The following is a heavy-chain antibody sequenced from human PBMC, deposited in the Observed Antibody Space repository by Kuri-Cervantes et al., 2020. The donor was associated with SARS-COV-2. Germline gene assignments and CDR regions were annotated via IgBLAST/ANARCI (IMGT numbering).Heavy chain of an antibody. V-gene: IGHV1-18*01. CDR1: GYTFTSYG. Sequence: ASVKVSCKAYGYTFTSYGISWVRQAPGQGLEWMGWISAYNGNTNYAQKLQGRVTMTTDTSTSTAYMELMSLTSDDTDIYYCAGSVTGDLGDYWGQGTLVTVSS. CDR3: AGSVTGDLGDY. CDR2: ISAYNGNT. D-gene: IGHD7-27*01. J-gene: IGHJ4*02.